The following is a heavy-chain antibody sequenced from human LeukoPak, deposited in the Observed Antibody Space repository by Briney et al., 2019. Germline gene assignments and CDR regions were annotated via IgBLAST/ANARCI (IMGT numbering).Heavy chain of an antibody. CDR2: IKQDGSEI. J-gene: IGHJ6*02. V-gene: IGHV3-7*01. CDR3: AREGLYSSSWHPTYYYGMDV. D-gene: IGHD6-13*01. CDR1: GFTFNNYW. Sequence: PGGSLRLSCAASGFTFNNYWMSWVRQAPGKGLEWVANIKQDGSEIDSVDSVKGRLTISRDNAKNSLYLQMNSLRVEDTAVYFCAREGLYSSSWHPTYYYGMDVWGQGTTVTVSS.